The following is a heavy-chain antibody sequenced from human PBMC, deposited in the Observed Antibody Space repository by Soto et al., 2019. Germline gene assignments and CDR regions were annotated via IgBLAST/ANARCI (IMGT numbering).Heavy chain of an antibody. CDR2: ISSGSSFI. J-gene: IGHJ4*02. V-gene: IGHV3-21*06. Sequence: EVQLVESGGGLVKPGGSLRLSCAASGFTFSNYAMNWVRQAPGKGLEWVSSISSGSSFIYYADSVKGRFTISRDNAKNSLYLQMSGLRAEDTAVYYCARDPLWFGEIGYFDYWGQGTLVTVSS. CDR1: GFTFSNYA. D-gene: IGHD3-10*01. CDR3: ARDPLWFGEIGYFDY.